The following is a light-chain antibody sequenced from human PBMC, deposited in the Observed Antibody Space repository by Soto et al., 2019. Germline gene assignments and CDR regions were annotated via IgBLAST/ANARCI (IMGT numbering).Light chain of an antibody. J-gene: IGKJ2*01. V-gene: IGKV1-39*01. CDR2: AAS. Sequence: DITMTQTPSSLAASVGDRVTITCRASQNIIFYLNWYQQKPGKAPKLLIYAASNLQSGVPSRFSGSGSGTDFTLTISSLQPEEFATYFCQESYTTPVYSIGQGTKVDIK. CDR1: QNIIFY. CDR3: QESYTTPVYS.